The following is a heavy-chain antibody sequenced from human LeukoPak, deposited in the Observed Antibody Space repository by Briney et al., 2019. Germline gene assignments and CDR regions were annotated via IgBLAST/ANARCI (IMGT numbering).Heavy chain of an antibody. J-gene: IGHJ5*02. V-gene: IGHV1-18*04. Sequence: GASVKVSCKASGYTFTSYGISWVRPAPGQGLEWIGWISAYNGNTNYAQKLQGRVTMTTDTSTSTAYMELRSLRSDDTAVYYCARLVTSGWSLPWGQGTLVTVSS. CDR3: ARLVTSGWSLP. CDR2: ISAYNGNT. D-gene: IGHD6-19*01. CDR1: GYTFTSYG.